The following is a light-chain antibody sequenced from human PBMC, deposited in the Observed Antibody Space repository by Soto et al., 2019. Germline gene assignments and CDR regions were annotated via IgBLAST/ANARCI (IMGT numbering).Light chain of an antibody. Sequence: QSVLTQPASVSGSPGQSITISCTGTSSDVGGYNYVSWYQQHPGKAPKLMIYEVSNRPSGVSNRFSGSKSGNTASLTISGLQAEDEDDYYCSSYTSTHGVCGTGTKVTVL. V-gene: IGLV2-14*01. J-gene: IGLJ1*01. CDR3: SSYTSTHGV. CDR2: EVS. CDR1: SSDVGGYNY.